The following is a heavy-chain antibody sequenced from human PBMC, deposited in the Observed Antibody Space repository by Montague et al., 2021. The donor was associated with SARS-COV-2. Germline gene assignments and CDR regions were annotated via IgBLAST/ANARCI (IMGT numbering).Heavy chain of an antibody. D-gene: IGHD3-22*01. V-gene: IGHV3-7*05. CDR2: IKQDGSTK. CDR3: AKELPGYYDDKGYYSAFDH. J-gene: IGHJ4*02. CDR1: GFTFSAFW. Sequence: SLRLSCAASGFTFSAFWMTWVRQAPGKGLEWVSHIKQDGSTKYYLESVKGRFTISRDNAQNSLHLQMNSLRLEDTAVYYCAKELPGYYDDKGYYSAFDHWGQGTLVSVSS.